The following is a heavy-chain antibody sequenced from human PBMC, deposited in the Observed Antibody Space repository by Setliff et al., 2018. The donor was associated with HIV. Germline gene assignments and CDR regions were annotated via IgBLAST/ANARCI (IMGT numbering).Heavy chain of an antibody. V-gene: IGHV4-38-2*02. CDR3: VRVDYGDYDFDY. CDR1: GYSITSDYQ. D-gene: IGHD4-17*01. CDR2: IYHSGST. Sequence: SETLSLTCTVSGYSITSDYQWGWIRQPPGKGLEWIGSIYHSGSTYYNPSLKSRVTISVDTTKSQISLKLISVTAADTAVFYCVRVDYGDYDFDYWGQGTLVTVSS. J-gene: IGHJ4*02.